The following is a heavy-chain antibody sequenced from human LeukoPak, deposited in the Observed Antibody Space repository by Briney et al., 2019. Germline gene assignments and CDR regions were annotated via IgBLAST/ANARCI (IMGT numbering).Heavy chain of an antibody. CDR1: RITFDDYG. V-gene: IGHV3-20*04. J-gene: IGHJ4*02. CDR3: ARGDGGAAGYDY. D-gene: IGHD1-26*01. Sequence: GGALRPSWAASRITFDDYGMRWVRPAPGEGVGWVFGINWNGDSTGYGDSVKGRFTISRDNARNSLYLQMNSLRAEDTAFYYCARGDGGAAGYDYWGQGTLVTVSS. CDR2: INWNGDST.